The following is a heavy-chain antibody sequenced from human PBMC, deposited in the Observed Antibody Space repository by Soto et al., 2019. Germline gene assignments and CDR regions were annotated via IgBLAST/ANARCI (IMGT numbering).Heavy chain of an antibody. D-gene: IGHD6-19*01. V-gene: IGHV3-33*01. CDR1: GFTFSSYG. CDR2: IWYDGSNK. Sequence: GGSLRLSCAASGFTFSSYGMHWVRQAPGKGLEWVAVIWYDGSNKYYAESVKGRFTISRDNSKNTLYLQMNSLRAEDTAVYYCARDGAVAGFPNDETDWGLGYYYMDVWGKGTTVTVSS. CDR3: ARDGAVAGFPNDETDWGLGYYYMDV. J-gene: IGHJ6*03.